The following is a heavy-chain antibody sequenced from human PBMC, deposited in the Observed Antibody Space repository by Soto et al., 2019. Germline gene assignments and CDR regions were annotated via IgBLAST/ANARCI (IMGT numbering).Heavy chain of an antibody. D-gene: IGHD3-10*01. CDR2: ISSSSSYI. J-gene: IGHJ6*02. V-gene: IGHV3-21*01. CDR3: ARDGITMVRGVINDYYYYGMDV. Sequence: GGSLRLSCAASGFTFSSYSMNWVRQAPGKGLEWVSSISSSSSYIYYADSVKGRFTISRDNAKNSLYLQMNSLRAEDTAVYYCARDGITMVRGVINDYYYYGMDVWGQGTTVTVFS. CDR1: GFTFSSYS.